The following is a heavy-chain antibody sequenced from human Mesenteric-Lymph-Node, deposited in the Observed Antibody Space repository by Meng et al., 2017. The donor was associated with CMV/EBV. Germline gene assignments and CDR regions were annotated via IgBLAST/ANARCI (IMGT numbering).Heavy chain of an antibody. CDR3: AKDKWTGTTTAFDY. CDR2: TNWNVDNT. J-gene: IGHJ4*02. V-gene: IGHV3-20*04. D-gene: IGHD1-1*01. CDR1: GFTFDDFG. Sequence: GGSLRLSCAVAGFTFDDFGMSWVRQAPGKGLEWVAGTNWNVDNTDYADSVRGRFTISRDNAKNSLDLQMNSLRPEDTAFYYCAKDKWTGTTTAFDYWGQGTVVTVSS.